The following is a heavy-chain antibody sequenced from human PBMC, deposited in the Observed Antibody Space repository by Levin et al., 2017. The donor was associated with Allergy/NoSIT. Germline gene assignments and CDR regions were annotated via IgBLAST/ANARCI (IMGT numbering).Heavy chain of an antibody. Sequence: GGSLRLSCEASGLTLSDETMNWVRQAPGKGLEWVSSTHSSGSNTYYADSVKGRFTVSRDYANDSLYLQMDSLRAEDTAVYYCARVTRSGGGIDYWGQGALVTVSS. J-gene: IGHJ4*02. D-gene: IGHD3-16*01. V-gene: IGHV3-21*01. CDR2: THSSGSNT. CDR3: ARVTRSGGGIDY. CDR1: GLTLSDET.